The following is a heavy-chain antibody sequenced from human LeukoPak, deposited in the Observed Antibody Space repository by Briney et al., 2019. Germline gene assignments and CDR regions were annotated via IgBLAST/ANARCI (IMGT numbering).Heavy chain of an antibody. Sequence: PGGSLRLSCSASGFTFSSFAMHWVRQAPGKGLEYVSAISSNGATTYYADSVKGRFTISRDNSKNTLYLQMNSLRAEDTAVYYCARRLEYSGSKGVFDYWGQGTLVTVSS. CDR3: ARRLEYSGSKGVFDY. V-gene: IGHV3-64*04. D-gene: IGHD1-26*01. J-gene: IGHJ4*02. CDR2: ISSNGATT. CDR1: GFTFSSFA.